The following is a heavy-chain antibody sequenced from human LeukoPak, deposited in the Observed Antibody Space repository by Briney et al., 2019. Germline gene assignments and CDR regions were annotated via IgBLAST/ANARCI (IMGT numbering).Heavy chain of an antibody. CDR3: ARGADGVSSNSRGWLDP. CDR1: GFTFRNYW. CDR2: IKCYGRRS. Sequence: GGSLRLSCVASGFTFRNYWREWGRHAPGKGLGVVSRIKCYGRRSKDADSVKRQFHISRHNARNSLYLQMNTLRAEDTAVYSCARGADGVSSNSRGWLDPWGQGTLVTVSS. J-gene: IGHJ5*02. D-gene: IGHD2-15*01. V-gene: IGHV3-74*01.